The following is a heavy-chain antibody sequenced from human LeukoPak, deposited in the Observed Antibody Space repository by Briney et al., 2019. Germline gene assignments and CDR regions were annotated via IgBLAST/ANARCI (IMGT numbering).Heavy chain of an antibody. CDR1: GGTFSSYA. J-gene: IGHJ5*02. D-gene: IGHD3-3*01. V-gene: IGHV1-69*05. CDR2: IIPIFGTA. Sequence: GSSVKVSCKASGGTFSSYAISWVRQAPGQGLEWMGGIIPIFGTANYAQKFQGRVTITTDESTSTAYMELSSLRSEDTAVYYCARPYDFWSGHNWFDPWGQGTLVTASS. CDR3: ARPYDFWSGHNWFDP.